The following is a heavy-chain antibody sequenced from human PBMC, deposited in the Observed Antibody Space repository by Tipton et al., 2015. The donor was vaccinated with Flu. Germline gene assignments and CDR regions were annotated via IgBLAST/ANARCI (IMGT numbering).Heavy chain of an antibody. CDR2: ISSSGSTI. D-gene: IGHD2-21*02. CDR3: ARDGGWGYCGGDCYSYNWFDP. V-gene: IGHV3-11*01. CDR1: GFTFSDYY. Sequence: SLRLSCAASGFTFSDYYMSWIRQAPGKGLEWVSYISSSGSTIYYADSVKGRFTISRDNAKNSLYLQMNSLRAEDTAAYYCARDGGWGYCGGDCYSYNWFDPWGQGTLVTVSS. J-gene: IGHJ5*02.